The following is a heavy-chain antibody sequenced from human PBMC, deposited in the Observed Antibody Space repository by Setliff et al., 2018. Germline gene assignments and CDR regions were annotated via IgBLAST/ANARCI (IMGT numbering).Heavy chain of an antibody. J-gene: IGHJ4*02. V-gene: IGHV4-34*12. CDR1: GGSFSGYY. CDR3: ARSFSRREKFLLDY. CDR2: IIPGGST. Sequence: KTSETLSLTCGVYGGSFSGYYWSWIRQPPGKRLEWIGEIIPGGSTNYNPSLKSRVTISVDTSKNQFSLKVNSVTAADTAVCYCARSFSRREKFLLDYWGQGALVTVSS.